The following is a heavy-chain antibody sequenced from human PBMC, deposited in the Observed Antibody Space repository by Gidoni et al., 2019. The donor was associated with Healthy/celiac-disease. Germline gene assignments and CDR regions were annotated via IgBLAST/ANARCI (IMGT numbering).Heavy chain of an antibody. CDR1: GFTFSSYG. D-gene: IGHD3-3*01. J-gene: IGHJ4*02. CDR3: ARDRYDFWSGYIPGTLFDY. V-gene: IGHV3-33*01. Sequence: QVQLVESGGGVVQPGRSLRLSCAASGFTFSSYGLHWVRQAPGKGLEWVAVIWYDGSNKYYADSVKGRFTISRDNSKNTLYLQMNSLRPEDTAVYYCARDRYDFWSGYIPGTLFDYWGQGTLVTVSS. CDR2: IWYDGSNK.